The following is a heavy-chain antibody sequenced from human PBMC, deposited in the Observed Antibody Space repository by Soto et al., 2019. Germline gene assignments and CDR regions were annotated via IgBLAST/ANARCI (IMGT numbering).Heavy chain of an antibody. CDR2: IIPILGIA. CDR3: ARDGDSSGYYPGNFDY. CDR1: GGTFSSYT. D-gene: IGHD3-22*01. Sequence: QVQLVQSGAEVQKPGSSVKVSCKASGGTFSSYTISWVRQAPGQGLEWMGRIIPILGIANYAQKFQGRVTITADKSTNTAYMELSSLRSEDTAVYYCARDGDSSGYYPGNFDYWGQGTLVTVSS. J-gene: IGHJ4*02. V-gene: IGHV1-69*08.